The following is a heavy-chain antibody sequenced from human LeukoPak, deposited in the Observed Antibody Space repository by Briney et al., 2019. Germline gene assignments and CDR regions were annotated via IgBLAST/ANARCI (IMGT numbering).Heavy chain of an antibody. CDR3: VRDSRYGSGWFEDGLDF. D-gene: IGHD6-13*01. CDR2: INDRGST. CDR1: GDSVRSYY. Sequence: SETLSLTCTVSGDSVRSYYWSWIRQPPGQGLEWLGHINDRGSTNYNPSLQGRVTISIDTSKNQFSLKVNSVTAADAAVYYCVRDSRYGSGWFEDGLDFWGQGTTVTVSS. V-gene: IGHV4-59*02. J-gene: IGHJ6*02.